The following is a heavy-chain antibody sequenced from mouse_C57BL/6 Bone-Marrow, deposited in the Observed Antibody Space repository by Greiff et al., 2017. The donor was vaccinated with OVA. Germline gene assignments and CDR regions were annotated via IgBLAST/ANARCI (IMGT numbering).Heavy chain of an antibody. CDR1: GFTITDYY. J-gene: IGHJ3*01. D-gene: IGHD1-1*01. CDR3: TAIYYYGSSYAWFAY. V-gene: IGHV14-1*01. Sequence: VQLQQSGAELVRPGASVKLSCTASGFTITDYYMHWVKQRPEQGLEWIGRIDPEDGDTESAPKFQGKATRTADTSSNTAYLQLSSLTSEDTAVYYCTAIYYYGSSYAWFAYWGQGTLVTVSA. CDR2: IDPEDGDT.